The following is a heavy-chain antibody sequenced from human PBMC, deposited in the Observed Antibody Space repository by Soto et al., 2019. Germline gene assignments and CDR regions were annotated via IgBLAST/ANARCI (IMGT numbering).Heavy chain of an antibody. J-gene: IGHJ4*02. D-gene: IGHD3-22*01. CDR1: GCSFAGYW. CDR3: ARQIYDSDTGPNFQYYFDS. V-gene: IGHV5-10-1*01. CDR2: IDPSDSQT. Sequence: GESLKISCKGSGCSFAGYWITWVRQKPGKGLEWMGRIDPSDSQTYYSPSFRGHVTISATKSITTVFLQWSSLRASDTAMYYCARQIYDSDTGPNFQYYFDSWGQGTPVPVSS.